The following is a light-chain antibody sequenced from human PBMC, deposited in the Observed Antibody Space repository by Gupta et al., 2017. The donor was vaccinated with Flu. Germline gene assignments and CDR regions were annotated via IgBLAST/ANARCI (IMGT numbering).Light chain of an antibody. Sequence: DIQMTQSPSSLSASVGDRVTITCQASQDITKYLNWYQQKPGKAPKLLIYDASNLETGVPSKFSGSGSGTDFTFTISSLQPEDFATYYCQQFDDLPRTFGEGTKLEIK. CDR3: QQFDDLPRT. V-gene: IGKV1-33*01. CDR1: QDITKY. J-gene: IGKJ2*01. CDR2: DAS.